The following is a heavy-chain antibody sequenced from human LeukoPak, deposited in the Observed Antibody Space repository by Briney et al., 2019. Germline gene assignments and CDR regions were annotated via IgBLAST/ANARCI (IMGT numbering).Heavy chain of an antibody. D-gene: IGHD1-14*01. CDR1: GGSISSGDYY. V-gene: IGHV4-30-4*08. CDR2: IYYSGST. J-gene: IGHJ3*02. Sequence: SETLSLTCTVSGGSISSGDYYWSWIRQPPGKGLEWIGYIYYSGSTYYNPSLKSRVTISVDKSENQFSLKLSSVTAADTAVYYCARHSAGVTYNGYDAFDIWGQGTMVTVSS. CDR3: ARHSAGVTYNGYDAFDI.